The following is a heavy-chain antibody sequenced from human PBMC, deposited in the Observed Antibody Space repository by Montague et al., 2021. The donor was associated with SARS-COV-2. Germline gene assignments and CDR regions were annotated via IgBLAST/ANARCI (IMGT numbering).Heavy chain of an antibody. CDR3: ARIRDYDILTGSYSGFDY. CDR2: XXWDDDK. CDR1: GFSLSTSGMC. V-gene: IGHV2-70*01. J-gene: IGHJ4*02. Sequence: PALVKPTQTLTLTCIFSGFSLSTSGMCVSWIRQPQGKALEWLALXXWDDDKYYSTSLKTRLTISKDTSKNQVVLTMTNMDPVDTATYYCARIRDYDILTGSYSGFDYWGQGTLVTVSS. D-gene: IGHD3-9*01.